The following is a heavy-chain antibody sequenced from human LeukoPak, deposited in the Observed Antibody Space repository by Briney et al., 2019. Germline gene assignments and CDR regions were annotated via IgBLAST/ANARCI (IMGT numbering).Heavy chain of an antibody. CDR3: GLSGNYYYYYMDV. J-gene: IGHJ6*03. D-gene: IGHD6-25*01. Sequence: SVKVSCKASGGTFRTFAISWVQQAPGQGLEWMGGIIPIFGIPDSAQKFQGRLTITADESTTTAYMELSSLRSDDTAIYYCGLSGNYYYYYMDVWGKGTTVTVSS. CDR2: IIPIFGIP. CDR1: GGTFRTFA. V-gene: IGHV1-69*13.